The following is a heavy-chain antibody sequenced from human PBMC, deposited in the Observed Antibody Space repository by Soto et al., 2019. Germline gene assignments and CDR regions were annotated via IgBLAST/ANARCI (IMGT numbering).Heavy chain of an antibody. D-gene: IGHD4-17*01. J-gene: IGHJ4*02. Sequence: QVQLVESGGGVVQPGRSLRLSCAASGFTFSSYGMHWVRQAPGKGLEWVAVIWYDGSNKYYADSVKGRFTISRDNSKNTLYLQMNSLRAEDTSVYYCARADYGDSPLQIDYWCQGTLVTVSS. V-gene: IGHV3-33*01. CDR1: GFTFSSYG. CDR2: IWYDGSNK. CDR3: ARADYGDSPLQIDY.